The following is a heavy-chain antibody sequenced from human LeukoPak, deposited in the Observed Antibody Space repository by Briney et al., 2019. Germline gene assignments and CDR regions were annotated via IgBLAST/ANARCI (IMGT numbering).Heavy chain of an antibody. CDR1: GFTFSDSV. CDR3: ARGRGYLMTDPEY. J-gene: IGHJ4*02. Sequence: PGGSLRLSCVASGFTFSDSVMSWVRRAPGKGLEWVSAISGDAGVTYYAASVKGRFTISRDNSKNTLYLQMSSLRVEDTAVYYCARGRGYLMTDPEYWGQGTLVTVSS. D-gene: IGHD2-21*02. CDR2: ISGDAGVT. V-gene: IGHV3-23*01.